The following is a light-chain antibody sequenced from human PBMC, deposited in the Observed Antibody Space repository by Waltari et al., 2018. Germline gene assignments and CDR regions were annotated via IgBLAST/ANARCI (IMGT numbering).Light chain of an antibody. CDR2: RNN. V-gene: IGLV1-47*01. CDR1: SSNIGSNY. J-gene: IGLJ3*02. CDR3: AAWDDSLSAHWV. Sequence: QSVLTQPPSASGTPGQRVTISCSGSSSNIGSNYVYWYHQFPGTAPNLLIYRNNQRPAGVPDRFSGSKSGTSAALAISGLRSEDEADYYCAAWDDSLSAHWVFGGGTKLNVL.